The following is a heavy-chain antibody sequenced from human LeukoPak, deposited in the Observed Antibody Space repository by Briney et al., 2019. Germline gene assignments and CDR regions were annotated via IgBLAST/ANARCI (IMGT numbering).Heavy chain of an antibody. Sequence: PSETLSLTCTVSGGSISSYYWSWIRQPPGKGLEWIGYIYYSGNTHYNPSLKSRVTMSVDTSKKQLSLRLTSVTAADTAVYYCARSRDIYNGHALDIWGQGTMVTVSS. J-gene: IGHJ3*02. D-gene: IGHD5-24*01. CDR3: ARSRDIYNGHALDI. CDR1: GGSISSYY. CDR2: IYYSGNT. V-gene: IGHV4-59*01.